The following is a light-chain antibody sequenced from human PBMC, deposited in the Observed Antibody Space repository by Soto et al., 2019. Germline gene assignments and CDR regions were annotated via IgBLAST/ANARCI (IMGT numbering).Light chain of an antibody. V-gene: IGKV1-39*01. Sequence: DIQMTQSPSSLSASVGDRVTMTCRASQGISNYLVWYQQQPGKVPKLLIYGASTLQSGVPSRFSGSGSGADFTLTISSLQPEDSATYYCQLSHTTLTFGQGTRLEIK. J-gene: IGKJ5*01. CDR2: GAS. CDR1: QGISNY. CDR3: QLSHTTLT.